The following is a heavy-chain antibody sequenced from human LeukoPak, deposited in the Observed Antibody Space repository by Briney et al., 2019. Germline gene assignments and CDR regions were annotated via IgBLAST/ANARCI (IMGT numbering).Heavy chain of an antibody. Sequence: GGSLRLSCAASGFTFDDYGMSWVRQAPGKGLEWVSAINWNGGSTSFADSVKGRFTISRDNSKNTLYLQMNSLRAEDTAVYYCANGQLGGNSSYWGQGTLVTVSS. CDR2: INWNGGST. D-gene: IGHD4-23*01. CDR1: GFTFDDYG. V-gene: IGHV3-20*04. J-gene: IGHJ4*02. CDR3: ANGQLGGNSSY.